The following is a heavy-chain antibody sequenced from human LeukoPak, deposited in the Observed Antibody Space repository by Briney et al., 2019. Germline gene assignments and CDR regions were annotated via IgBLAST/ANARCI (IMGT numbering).Heavy chain of an antibody. CDR1: GYSFTSYW. CDR2: IYPYDSDT. D-gene: IGHD5-12*01. CDR3: ARHIGYSAWNPDY. V-gene: IGHV5-51*01. Sequence: GESLKVSCKASGYSFTSYWIGWVRQMPGKGLEWMGIIYPYDSDTRYSPSFQGQVTISADRSISTAYLQWSNLKASDTAMYYCARHIGYSAWNPDYWGQGTLVTVSS. J-gene: IGHJ4*02.